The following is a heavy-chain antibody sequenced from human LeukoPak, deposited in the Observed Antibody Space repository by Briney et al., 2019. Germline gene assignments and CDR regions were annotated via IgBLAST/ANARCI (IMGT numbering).Heavy chain of an antibody. D-gene: IGHD4-17*01. Sequence: PSETLSLTCTVSGYSISSGYYWGWIRQPPGKGLEWIGSIYHSGSTYYNPSLKSRVTISVDTSKNQFSLKLSSVTAADTAVYYCATYGDDDYWGQGTPVTVSS. V-gene: IGHV4-38-2*02. CDR3: ATYGDDDY. CDR2: IYHSGST. CDR1: GYSISSGYY. J-gene: IGHJ4*02.